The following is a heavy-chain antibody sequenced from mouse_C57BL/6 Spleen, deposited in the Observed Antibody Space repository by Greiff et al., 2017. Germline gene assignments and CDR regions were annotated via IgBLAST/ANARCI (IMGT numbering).Heavy chain of an antibody. CDR3: ARSRDYVLDYAMDY. V-gene: IGHV5-6*01. J-gene: IGHJ4*01. D-gene: IGHD2-4*01. Sequence: EVQVVESGGDLVKPGGSLKLSCAASGFTFSSYGMSWVRQTPDKRLEWVATISSGGSYTYYPDSVKGRFTISRDNAKNTLYLQMSSLKSEDTAMYYCARSRDYVLDYAMDYWGQGTSVTVSS. CDR2: ISSGGSYT. CDR1: GFTFSSYG.